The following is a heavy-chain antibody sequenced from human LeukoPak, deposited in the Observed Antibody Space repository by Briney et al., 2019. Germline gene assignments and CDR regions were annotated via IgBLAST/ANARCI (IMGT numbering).Heavy chain of an antibody. V-gene: IGHV1-46*01. CDR2: INTSGGGT. J-gene: IGHJ4*02. CDR1: GYTFTTRYY. Sequence: ASVKLSCKASGYTFTTRYYMHWGRQHPGQELEWIGIINTSGGGTNYAQKFQGRVTMTRDTSTSTVYMELGSLTSEDTAVYYCAREESGGYFDYWGQGTLVTVSS. CDR3: AREESGGYFDY. D-gene: IGHD2-8*02.